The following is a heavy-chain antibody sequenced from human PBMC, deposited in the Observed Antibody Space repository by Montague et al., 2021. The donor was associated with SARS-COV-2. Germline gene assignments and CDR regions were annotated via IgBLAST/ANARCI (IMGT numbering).Heavy chain of an antibody. V-gene: IGHV4-59*13. D-gene: IGHD1-20*01. CDR3: ARTEYNWNDWFDP. J-gene: IGHJ5*02. Sequence: SETLSLTCSVSGGSISGYYWSWIRQSPGKGLERIGYIFHSGITDXXPSLKSRVTISVDMSKNQFSLQLNSVTAADSAAYYCARTEYNWNDWFDPWGQGTLVTVSS. CDR1: GGSISGYY. CDR2: IFHSGIT.